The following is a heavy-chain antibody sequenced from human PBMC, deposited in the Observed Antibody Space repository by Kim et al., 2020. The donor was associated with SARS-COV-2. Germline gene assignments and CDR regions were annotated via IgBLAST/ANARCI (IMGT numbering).Heavy chain of an antibody. Sequence: GGSLRLSCAASGFTFSDYYMSWIRQAPGKGLEWVSYISSSGSTIYYADSVKGRFTSSRDNAKNSLYLQMNNLRAEDTAVYYCARVPITMVQGVITPYYYYYYMDVWGKGTTVTVSS. CDR2: ISSSGSTI. V-gene: IGHV3-11*01. J-gene: IGHJ6*03. CDR1: GFTFSDYY. D-gene: IGHD3-10*01. CDR3: ARVPITMVQGVITPYYYYYYMDV.